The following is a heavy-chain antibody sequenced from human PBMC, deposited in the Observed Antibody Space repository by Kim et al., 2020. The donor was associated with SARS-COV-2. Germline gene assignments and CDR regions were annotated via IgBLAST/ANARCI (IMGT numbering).Heavy chain of an antibody. J-gene: IGHJ4*02. CDR1: GDSMSTYY. CDR3: ARSRTAEADNNFNY. D-gene: IGHD6-19*01. CDR2: IYYSGNT. V-gene: IGHV4-59*13. Sequence: SETLSLTCIVSGDSMSTYYWSWIRQPPGKGLEWIGYIYYSGNTNYNPSLRSRVTISVDTSKNQFSLKLNSMTAADTAVYYCARSRTAEADNNFNYWGQGT.